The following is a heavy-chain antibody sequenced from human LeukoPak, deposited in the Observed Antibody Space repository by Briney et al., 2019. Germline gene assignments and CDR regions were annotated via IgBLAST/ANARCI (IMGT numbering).Heavy chain of an antibody. Sequence: GGPLRLSCAASGFSFTNYWMHWVRQAPGEELVWVSRVSTDGSSTTYADSVKGRFTISRDNAKNTLYLQMNSLGAEDTAVYFCARGGVTIFGPFDYWGQGALVTVSS. CDR1: GFSFTNYW. CDR2: VSTDGSST. D-gene: IGHD3-3*01. CDR3: ARGGVTIFGPFDY. J-gene: IGHJ4*02. V-gene: IGHV3-74*01.